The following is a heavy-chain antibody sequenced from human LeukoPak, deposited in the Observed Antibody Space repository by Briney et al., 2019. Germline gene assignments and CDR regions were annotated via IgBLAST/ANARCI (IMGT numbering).Heavy chain of an antibody. D-gene: IGHD1-14*01. V-gene: IGHV3-66*01. CDR1: GFTVSSNY. CDR3: ARDLRTGIQAGTLDY. J-gene: IGHJ4*02. Sequence: GGSLRLSCAASGFTVSSNYMSWVRQAPGKGLEWVSVIYSGGSTYYADSVKGRFTISRDNSKNTLYLQMNSLRAEDTAVYYCARDLRTGIQAGTLDYWGQGTLVTVSS. CDR2: IYSGGST.